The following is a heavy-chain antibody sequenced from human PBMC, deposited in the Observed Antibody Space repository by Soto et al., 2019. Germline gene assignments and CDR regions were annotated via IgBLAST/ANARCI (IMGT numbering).Heavy chain of an antibody. CDR2: TYYRSKWYN. CDR3: ARGRSDYYGSLPLDC. CDR1: GDSVSSNSAA. Sequence: PSQTLSLTCAISGDSVSSNSAAWNWIRQSPSRGLEWLGRTYYRSKWYNDYAVSVKSRITINPDTSKNQFSLKLTSVTAADTAVYYCARGRSDYYGSLPLDCWGQGTLVTVSS. J-gene: IGHJ4*02. V-gene: IGHV6-1*01. D-gene: IGHD3-10*01.